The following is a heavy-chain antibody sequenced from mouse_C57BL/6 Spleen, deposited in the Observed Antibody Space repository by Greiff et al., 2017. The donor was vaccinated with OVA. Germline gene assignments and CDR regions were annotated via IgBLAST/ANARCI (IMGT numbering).Heavy chain of an antibody. CDR2: IHPNSGST. Sequence: VQLQQPGAELVKPGASVKLSCKASGYTFTSYWMHWVKQRPGQGLEWIGMIHPNSGSTNYNEKFKSKATLTVDKSSSTAYMQLSSLTSEDSAVYYGARSITTVVATGFDYWGQGTTLTVSS. V-gene: IGHV1-64*01. J-gene: IGHJ2*01. CDR3: ARSITTVVATGFDY. D-gene: IGHD1-1*01. CDR1: GYTFTSYW.